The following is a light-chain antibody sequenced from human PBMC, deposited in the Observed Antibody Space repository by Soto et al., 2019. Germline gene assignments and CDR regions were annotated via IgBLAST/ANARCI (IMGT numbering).Light chain of an antibody. CDR3: CSYAGTPYV. V-gene: IGLV2-11*01. Sequence: QSVLTQPRSVSASPGHSVTISCTGTRSDVGGYNYVSWYQHHPGKAPKLMIYGVSERPSGVPDRFSGSKSGNTASLTISGLQAEDEADYYCCSYAGTPYVFGTGTRSPS. CDR1: RSDVGGYNY. J-gene: IGLJ1*01. CDR2: GVS.